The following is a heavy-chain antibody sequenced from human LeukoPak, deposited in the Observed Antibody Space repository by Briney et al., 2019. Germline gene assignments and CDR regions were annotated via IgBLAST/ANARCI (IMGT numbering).Heavy chain of an antibody. Sequence: ESSETLSLTCTVSGGSISSYYWSWIRQPPGKGPEWIGYIYYSGSTNYNPSLKSRVTISVDTSKNQFSLKLSSVTAAGTAVYYCARDKGYYYDSSGYYSEGLDYWGQGTLVTVSS. CDR2: IYYSGST. CDR3: ARDKGYYYDSSGYYSEGLDY. J-gene: IGHJ4*02. CDR1: GGSISSYY. D-gene: IGHD3-22*01. V-gene: IGHV4-59*12.